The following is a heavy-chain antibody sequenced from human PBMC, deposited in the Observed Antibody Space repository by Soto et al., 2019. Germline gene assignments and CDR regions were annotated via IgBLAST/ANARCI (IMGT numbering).Heavy chain of an antibody. CDR1: GYSFTSYW. CDR2: IYPGDSDT. V-gene: IGHV5-51*01. CDR3: ALGQSIAAHVGGIDY. D-gene: IGHD6-6*01. Sequence: RHGESLKISCKGSGYSFTSYWIGWVRQMPGKGLEWMGIIYPGDSDTRYSPSFQGQVTISADKSISTAYLQWSSLKASDTAMYYCALGQSIAAHVGGIDYWGQGTLVTVSS. J-gene: IGHJ4*02.